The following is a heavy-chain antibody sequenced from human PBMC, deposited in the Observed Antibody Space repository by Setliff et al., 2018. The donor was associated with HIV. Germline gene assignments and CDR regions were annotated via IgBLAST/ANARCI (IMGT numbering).Heavy chain of an antibody. CDR3: ARRSIVGSTRGYYYYALDV. CDR1: GVSISNYY. J-gene: IGHJ6*02. D-gene: IGHD1-26*01. CDR2: IYTSGNT. Sequence: SSETLSLTCTVSGVSISNYYWSWIRQPAGKGLEWIGRIYTSGNTNYNPSLKSRVTMSVDTSKKQFSLKLTSVTAADTAVYYCARRSIVGSTRGYYYYALDVWGQGTTVTVS. V-gene: IGHV4-4*07.